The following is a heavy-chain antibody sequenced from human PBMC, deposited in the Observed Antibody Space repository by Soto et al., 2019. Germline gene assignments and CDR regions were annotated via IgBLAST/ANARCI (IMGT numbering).Heavy chain of an antibody. CDR2: IYYSGST. CDR3: ARQPYCSSTSCYPFSNWFDP. CDR1: GGSISSGSYY. V-gene: IGHV4-39*01. Sequence: SETLSLTCTVSGGSISSGSYYWGWIRQPPGKGLEWIGSIYYSGSTYYNPSLKSRVTISVDTSKNQFSLKLSSVTAADTAVYYCARQPYCSSTSCYPFSNWFDPWGQGTLVTVSS. J-gene: IGHJ5*02. D-gene: IGHD2-2*01.